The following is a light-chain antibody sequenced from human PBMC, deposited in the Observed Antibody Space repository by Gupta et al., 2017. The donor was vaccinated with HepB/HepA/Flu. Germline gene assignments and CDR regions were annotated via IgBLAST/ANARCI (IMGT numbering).Light chain of an antibody. J-gene: IGLJ2*01. CDR1: SSNIGAGFD. CDR3: QSYDSSLSSSV. V-gene: IGLV1-40*01. CDR2: ANT. Sequence: QSVLTQPPSVSGAPGQRVTISCTGSSSNIGAGFDVHWYQQLPGTAPKLLMYANTNRPSGVPDRFSGSKSGTSASLAITGLQAEDEADYYCQSYDSSLSSSVFGGGTKVTVL.